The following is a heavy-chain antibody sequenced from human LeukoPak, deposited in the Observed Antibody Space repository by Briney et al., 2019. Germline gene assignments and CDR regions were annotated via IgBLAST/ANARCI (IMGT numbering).Heavy chain of an antibody. D-gene: IGHD6-13*01. V-gene: IGHV3-23*01. CDR3: AKQSAGSAAWYSLHYDF. CDR2: ITGSGDST. J-gene: IGHJ4*02. Sequence: PGGSLRLSCAASGFTFSSNAMNWVRQAPGKGLEWVSGITGSGDSTYCADSVKGRFTISRDNSKNTLYLQMNSLRAEDTAVYYCAKQSAGSAAWYSLHYDFWGQGTLVTVSS. CDR1: GFTFSSNA.